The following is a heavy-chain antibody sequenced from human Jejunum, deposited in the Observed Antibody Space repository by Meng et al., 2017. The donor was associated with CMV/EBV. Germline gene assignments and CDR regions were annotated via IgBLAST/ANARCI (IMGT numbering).Heavy chain of an antibody. V-gene: IGHV3-48*03. Sequence: SCALSGISFGCTEMNRVHEAPGEGLEWVSCIAGPGNTVYYADSVRGRFTISRDNAKNSLYLHMSGLRAEDTAVYYCARLQWAAFDFLGQRTLVTVSS. CDR1: GISFGCTE. D-gene: IGHD4-11*01. CDR2: IAGPGNTV. J-gene: IGHJ4*02. CDR3: ARLQWAAFDF.